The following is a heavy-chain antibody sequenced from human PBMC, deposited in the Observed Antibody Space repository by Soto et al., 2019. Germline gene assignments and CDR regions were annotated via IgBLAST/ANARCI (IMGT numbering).Heavy chain of an antibody. D-gene: IGHD2-15*01. V-gene: IGHV3-9*03. CDR1: GFTFDDYA. Sequence: GGSLRLSCAASGFTFDDYAMHWVRQAPGKGLEWVSGISWNSGSIGYADSVKGRFTISRDNAKNSLYLQMNSLRAEDMALYYCAKDKRGGSYYYYGMDVWGQGTTVTVSS. CDR2: ISWNSGSI. CDR3: AKDKRGGSYYYYGMDV. J-gene: IGHJ6*02.